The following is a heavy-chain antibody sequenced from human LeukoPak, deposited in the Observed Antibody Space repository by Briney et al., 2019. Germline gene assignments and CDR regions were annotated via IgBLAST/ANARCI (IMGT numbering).Heavy chain of an antibody. CDR3: ARVEDSGYDYRGRFDP. J-gene: IGHJ5*02. V-gene: IGHV4-59*12. D-gene: IGHD5-12*01. CDR1: GGSISSYY. CDR2: VYYTGST. Sequence: PSETLSLTCTVSGGSISSYYWSWVRQPPGKGLEWIGFVYYTGSTNYNPSLKSRVTISVDTSKNQFSLKLSSVTAADTAVYYCARVEDSGYDYRGRFDPWGQGTLVTVSS.